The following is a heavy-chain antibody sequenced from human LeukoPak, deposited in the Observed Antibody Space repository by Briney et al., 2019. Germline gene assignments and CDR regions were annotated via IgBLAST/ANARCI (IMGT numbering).Heavy chain of an antibody. CDR3: AKAPSMIVVVNFDY. CDR1: GFTFSSYA. Sequence: GGSLRLSCAASGFTFSSYAMSWVRQAPGKGLEWVSAISGSGGSTYYADSVKGRFTISRDNSKNTLYLQMNSLRAEDTAVCYCAKAPSMIVVVNFDYWGQGTLVTVSS. V-gene: IGHV3-23*01. D-gene: IGHD3-22*01. J-gene: IGHJ4*02. CDR2: ISGSGGST.